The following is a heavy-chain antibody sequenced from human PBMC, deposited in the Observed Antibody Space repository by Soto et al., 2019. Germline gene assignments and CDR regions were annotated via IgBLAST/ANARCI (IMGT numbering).Heavy chain of an antibody. CDR3: ARLKRRRGTYSYWLDP. CDR2: ISSSGTT. V-gene: IGHV4-61*08. Sequence: SETLSLTCIVSGDSVNSGAHYWSWIRQSPGTGLEWIGYISSSGTTTYSPSLRSRIIISSDTSRNLFSLRLTSVTAADTAIHYGARLKRRRGTYSYWLDPWGQGTLVTVSS. D-gene: IGHD1-1*01. J-gene: IGHJ5*02. CDR1: GDSVNSGAHY.